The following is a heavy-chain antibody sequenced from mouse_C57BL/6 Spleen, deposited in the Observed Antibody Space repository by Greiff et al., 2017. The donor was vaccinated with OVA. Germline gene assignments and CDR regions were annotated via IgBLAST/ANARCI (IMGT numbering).Heavy chain of an antibody. CDR2: IDPETGGT. J-gene: IGHJ2*01. CDR3: TRDYDYEGYFAY. Sequence: VQLQESGAELVRPGASVTLSCKASGYTFTDYEMHWVKQTPVHGLEWIGAIDPETGGTAYNQKFKGKAILTADKSSSTAYMELRSLTSEDSAVYYCTRDYDYEGYFAYWGQGTTLTVSS. V-gene: IGHV1-15*01. D-gene: IGHD2-4*01. CDR1: GYTFTDYE.